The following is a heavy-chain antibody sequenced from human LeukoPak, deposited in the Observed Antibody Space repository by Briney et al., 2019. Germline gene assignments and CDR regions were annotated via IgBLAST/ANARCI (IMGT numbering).Heavy chain of an antibody. CDR2: ISAYSGNT. CDR3: ARGMYYYDSSGYYYGYFDL. Sequence: ASVKVSCKASGYTFTSYGISWVRQAPAQGLEWLGWISAYSGNTYHAQKLQGRVTMTTDTSTSTAYMELRSLRSDDTAVYYCARGMYYYDSSGYYYGYFDLWGRGTLVTVSS. CDR1: GYTFTSYG. D-gene: IGHD3-22*01. J-gene: IGHJ2*01. V-gene: IGHV1-18*01.